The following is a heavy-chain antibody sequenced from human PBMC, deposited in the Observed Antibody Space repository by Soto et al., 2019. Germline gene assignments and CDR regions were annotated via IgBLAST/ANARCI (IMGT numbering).Heavy chain of an antibody. J-gene: IGHJ4*02. D-gene: IGHD6-6*01. CDR3: AKGEEGYIAARPATLDY. Sequence: GGSLRLSCAASGFTFSSYAMSWVRQAPGKGLEWVSAISGSGGSTYYADSVKGRFTISRDNSKNTLYLQMNSLRAEDTAVYYCAKGEEGYIAARPATLDYWGQGTLVTVSS. V-gene: IGHV3-23*01. CDR1: GFTFSSYA. CDR2: ISGSGGST.